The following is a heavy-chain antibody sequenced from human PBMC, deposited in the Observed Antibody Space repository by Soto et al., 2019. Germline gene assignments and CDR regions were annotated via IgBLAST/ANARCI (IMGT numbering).Heavy chain of an antibody. J-gene: IGHJ6*02. CDR1: GFTFNNYA. Sequence: PGGSLRLSCAASGFTFNNYAMNWVRQAPGKRLEWVSGISGRGGSGSGGRTYYGDSVKGRFTISRDISKNTLDLQMNSPRVEDTATYYCAKDLGRGVGYGMDVWGQGTTVTVSS. V-gene: IGHV3-23*01. D-gene: IGHD3-10*01. CDR2: ISGRGGSGSGGRT. CDR3: AKDLGRGVGYGMDV.